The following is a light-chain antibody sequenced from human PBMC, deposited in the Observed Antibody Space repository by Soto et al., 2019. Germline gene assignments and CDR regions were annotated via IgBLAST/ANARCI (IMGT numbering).Light chain of an antibody. J-gene: IGKJ4*01. CDR1: QDISNY. CDR3: QKYNSAPRT. CDR2: AAS. V-gene: IGKV1-27*01. Sequence: DIQMTQSPCSLSASVGDRVTITCRPSQDISNYLAWYQQKPGKVPKLLIYAASTLQSGVPSRFSGSGSGTDFTLTISSLQPEDVATYYCQKYNSAPRTFGGGTKVEIK.